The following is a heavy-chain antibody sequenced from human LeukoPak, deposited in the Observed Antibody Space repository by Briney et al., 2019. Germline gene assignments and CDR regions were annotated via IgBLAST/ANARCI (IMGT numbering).Heavy chain of an antibody. CDR3: AKHYSGSSTTSFDS. V-gene: IGHV3-23*01. CDR1: GFSFSYYA. J-gene: IGHJ4*02. Sequence: GGSLRLSCAASGFSFSYYAMNWVRQAPGEGLEWVSGLSGSGVSTYYADSVKGRFTISRDSSKNTLYLQLNDLRAEDTAVYYCAKHYSGSSTTSFDSWGQGTVVTVTS. D-gene: IGHD1-26*01. CDR2: LSGSGVST.